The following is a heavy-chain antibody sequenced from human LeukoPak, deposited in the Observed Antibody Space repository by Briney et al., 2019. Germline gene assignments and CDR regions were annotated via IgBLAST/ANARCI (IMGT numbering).Heavy chain of an antibody. V-gene: IGHV3-30*18. D-gene: IGHD1-26*01. CDR3: AKEMGAATPFEH. CDR1: GFTFSTYG. J-gene: IGHJ4*02. CDR2: LSYDGRSE. Sequence: GGSLRLSCAASGFTFSTYGMHWVRQAPGKGLEWVAVLSYDGRSEYYVDSVKGRFTISRDNSKNTLYLQMNSLRPEDTAVYYCAKEMGAATPFEHWGQGTLVTVSS.